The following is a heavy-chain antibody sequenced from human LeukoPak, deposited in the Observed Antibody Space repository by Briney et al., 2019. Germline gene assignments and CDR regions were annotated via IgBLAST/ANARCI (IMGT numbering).Heavy chain of an antibody. CDR1: GFTFSNFW. CDR2: IYGDGSFT. Sequence: GGSLRLSCAASGFTFSNFWMHWVRQAPGKGLVWVALIYGDGSFTRYADSVKGRFTISRDNSKNTVYLQMNSLRVEDTALYYCVRSLDYWGQGTLVTVSS. V-gene: IGHV3-74*01. CDR3: VRSLDY. J-gene: IGHJ4*02.